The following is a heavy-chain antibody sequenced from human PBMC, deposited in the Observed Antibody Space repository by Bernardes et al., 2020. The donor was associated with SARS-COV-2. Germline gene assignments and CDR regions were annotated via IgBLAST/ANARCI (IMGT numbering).Heavy chain of an antibody. Sequence: ASVKVCCKASGYTFTSYGISWVRQAPGQGLEWMGWISAYNGNTNYAQKLQGRVTMTTDTSTSTAYMELRSLRSDDTAVYYCARDELLGSSSPIDYWGQGTLVTVSS. J-gene: IGHJ4*02. CDR1: GYTFTSYG. D-gene: IGHD2-15*01. V-gene: IGHV1-18*01. CDR2: ISAYNGNT. CDR3: ARDELLGSSSPIDY.